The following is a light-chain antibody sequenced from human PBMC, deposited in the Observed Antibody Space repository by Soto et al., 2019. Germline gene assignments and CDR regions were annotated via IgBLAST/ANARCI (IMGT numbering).Light chain of an antibody. CDR2: DDN. CDR3: QVWDSSTDHLV. Sequence: SYELTQPPSVSVAPGQTARITCEGNNIGRKSVHWYHQQPGQAPVLVVYDDNDRPSGIPERFSGSNSGNTATLTISRVEAGDEADYYCQVWDSSTDHLVFGGGTQLTVL. J-gene: IGLJ2*01. V-gene: IGLV3-21*02. CDR1: NIGRKS.